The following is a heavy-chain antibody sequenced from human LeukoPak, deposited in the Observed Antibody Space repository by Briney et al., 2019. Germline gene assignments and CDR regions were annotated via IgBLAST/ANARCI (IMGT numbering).Heavy chain of an antibody. J-gene: IGHJ6*02. CDR2: ISYDGSNK. CDR3: AKRSRRLTIVRGVPREDV. V-gene: IGHV3-30*18. D-gene: IGHD3-10*01. CDR1: GFTFSSSG. Sequence: GGSLRLSCAASGFTFSSSGMHWVRQAPGKGLEWVAVISYDGSNKYYADSVKGRFTFSRDNSKNTLYLQMNSLRAEDTAVYYCAKRSRRLTIVRGVPREDVWGQGTTVTVSS.